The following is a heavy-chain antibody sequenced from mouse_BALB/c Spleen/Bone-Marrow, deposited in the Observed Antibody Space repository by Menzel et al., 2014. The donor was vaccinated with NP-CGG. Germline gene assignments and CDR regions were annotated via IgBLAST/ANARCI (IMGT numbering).Heavy chain of an antibody. CDR1: GFTFSSYG. CDR2: INSNGGST. Sequence: EVQGVESGGGLVQPGGSLKLSCAASGFTFSSYGMSWVRQTPDKRLELVATINSNGGSTYYPDSVKGRVTISRDNAKNTLYLQMSSLKSEDTAMYYCARDSDDYWGQGTTLTVSS. CDR3: ARDSDDY. J-gene: IGHJ2*01. V-gene: IGHV5-6-3*01.